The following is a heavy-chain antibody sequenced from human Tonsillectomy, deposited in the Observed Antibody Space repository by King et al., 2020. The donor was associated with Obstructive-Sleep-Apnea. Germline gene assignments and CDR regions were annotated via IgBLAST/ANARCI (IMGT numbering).Heavy chain of an antibody. V-gene: IGHV3-30*04. CDR2: ISYDGSNK. D-gene: IGHD6-19*01. J-gene: IGHJ2*01. CDR1: GFTFSSYA. CDR3: ARGGPYSSGFYWYFDL. Sequence: VQLVESGGGVVQPGRSLRLSCSASGFTFSSYAMHWVRQAPGKGLEWVAGISYDGSNKYYADSVKGRFTISRDNSKNTLYLQMNSLRAEDTAVYYCARGGPYSSGFYWYFDLWGRGTLVTVSS.